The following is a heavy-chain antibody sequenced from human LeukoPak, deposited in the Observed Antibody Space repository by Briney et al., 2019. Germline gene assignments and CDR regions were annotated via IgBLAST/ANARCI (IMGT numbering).Heavy chain of an antibody. J-gene: IGHJ6*03. CDR1: GYTFTGYY. V-gene: IGHV1-2*02. D-gene: IGHD3-10*01. Sequence: ASVKVSCKAFGYTFTGYYIHWVRQAPGPGLEWMGWINPNSGDTKYAQKFQGRVTMTGDTSINAAYMELSGLTSDDTAVYYCASYSSATAYYYCYYMDVWGKGTTVIVSS. CDR3: ASYSSATAYYYCYYMDV. CDR2: INPNSGDT.